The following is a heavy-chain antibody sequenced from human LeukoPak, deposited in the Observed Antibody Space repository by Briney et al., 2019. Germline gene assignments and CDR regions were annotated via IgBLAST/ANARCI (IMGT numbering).Heavy chain of an antibody. Sequence: GGSLRLSCAASGFTVSSNYMSWVRQAPGKGLEWVSVIYSGGSTYYADSVKGRFTISRDNSKNTLYLQMNSLRAEDTAVYYCAKTAEQWLAGGDYFDYWGQGTLVTVSS. CDR3: AKTAEQWLAGGDYFDY. V-gene: IGHV3-53*01. D-gene: IGHD6-19*01. CDR2: IYSGGST. CDR1: GFTVSSNY. J-gene: IGHJ4*02.